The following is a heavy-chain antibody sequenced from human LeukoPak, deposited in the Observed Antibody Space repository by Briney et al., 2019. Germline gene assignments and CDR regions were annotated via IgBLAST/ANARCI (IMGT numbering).Heavy chain of an antibody. D-gene: IGHD2-15*01. CDR3: ARFPGRAKYRHYYYMDV. Sequence: SETLSLTCTVSGGSIRSFYWSWVRQPPGKGLECMGYIYYSDSTNYNPSLNSRVTVSVDTSKNQFSLKLSSVSAADTAVYYCARFPGRAKYRHYYYMDVWGKGTTVTVSS. J-gene: IGHJ6*03. CDR2: IYYSDST. CDR1: GGSIRSFY. V-gene: IGHV4-59*01.